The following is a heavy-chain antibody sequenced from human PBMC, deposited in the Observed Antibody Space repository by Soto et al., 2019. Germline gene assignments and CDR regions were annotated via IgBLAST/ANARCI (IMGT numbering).Heavy chain of an antibody. CDR3: SFQESTTVTMFEY. J-gene: IGHJ4*02. D-gene: IGHD4-17*01. CDR1: GFSFSNVW. V-gene: IGHV3-15*01. Sequence: VQLVESGGCLVKPGGSLRLSCAASGFSFSNVWMSWVRQAPGKGLEWVGRIKSKTDGGTTDYAAPVKGRFTISRDDSKTTLYLQMNSLKTEDTAVYYCSFQESTTVTMFEYWGQGTLVTVSS. CDR2: IKSKTDGGTT.